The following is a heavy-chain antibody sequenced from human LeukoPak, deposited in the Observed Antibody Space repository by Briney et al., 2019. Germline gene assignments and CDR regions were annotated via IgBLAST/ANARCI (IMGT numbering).Heavy chain of an antibody. CDR1: GGSISSSSYY. CDR3: WRYHLAGSEGVVVGGFDP. V-gene: IGHV4-39*07. Sequence: PSETLSLTCTVSGGSISSSSYYWGWIRQPPGKGLEWIGSIYYSGSTYYNPSLKSRVTISVDTSKNQFSLKLSSVTAADTAVYYRWRYHLAGSEGVVVGGFDPWGQGTLVTVSS. CDR2: IYYSGST. J-gene: IGHJ5*02. D-gene: IGHD2-21*01.